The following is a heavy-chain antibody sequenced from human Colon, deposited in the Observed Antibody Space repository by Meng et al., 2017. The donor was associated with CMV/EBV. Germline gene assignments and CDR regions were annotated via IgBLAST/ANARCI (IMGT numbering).Heavy chain of an antibody. D-gene: IGHD4-17*01. CDR3: VRGNPMTTVARVGGWYYYYGMDV. CDR2: IKEDGSEK. CDR1: GFTFSSYW. Sequence: GGSLRLSCAASGFTFSSYWMTWVRQAPGKGLEWVANIKEDGSEKYYVDSVEGRFTICRDNAKKSLCLQMNSLRAEDTAVYYCVRGNPMTTVARVGGWYYYYGMDVWGQGTTVTVSS. V-gene: IGHV3-7*01. J-gene: IGHJ6*02.